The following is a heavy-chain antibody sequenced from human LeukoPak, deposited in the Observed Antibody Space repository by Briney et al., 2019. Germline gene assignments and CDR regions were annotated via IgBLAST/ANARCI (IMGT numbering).Heavy chain of an antibody. V-gene: IGHV4-59*01. Sequence: SETLSLTCNVSGGSISSYYWSWIRQPPGKGPEWIGYIYYSGSTKYNPSLKSRVTISVDTSKDQFSLKLTSVTAADTAVYYCARSPNYYYGMDVWGQGTMVTVSS. CDR3: ARSPNYYYGMDV. CDR2: IYYSGST. J-gene: IGHJ6*02. CDR1: GGSISSYY.